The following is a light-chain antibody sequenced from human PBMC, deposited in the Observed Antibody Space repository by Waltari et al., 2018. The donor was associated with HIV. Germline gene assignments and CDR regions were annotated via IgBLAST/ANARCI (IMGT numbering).Light chain of an antibody. J-gene: IGKJ4*01. CDR2: YAS. CDR3: HQSTSLPVT. Sequence: EIVLTQSPDFQSVTPKEKVTITCRVSQAICSSLHWYQQKPDQSPTPLVRYASQSISRVPSRVSGSGSGTDFPLTIYGLEAEEAAVYYCHQSTSLPVTFGGGTKVEIK. CDR1: QAICSS. V-gene: IGKV6D-21*02.